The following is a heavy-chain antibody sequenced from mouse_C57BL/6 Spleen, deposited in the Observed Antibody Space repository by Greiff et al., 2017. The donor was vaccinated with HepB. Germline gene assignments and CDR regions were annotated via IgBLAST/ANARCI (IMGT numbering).Heavy chain of an antibody. CDR1: GYTFTDYY. V-gene: IGHV1-26*01. Sequence: EVQLQQSGPELVKPGASVKISCKASGYTFTDYYMNWVKQSHGKSLEWIGDINPNNGGTSYNQKFKGKATLTVDKSSSPAYMELRSLTSEDSAVYYCAREDYYGSSYGGAMDYWGQGTSVTVSS. CDR2: INPNNGGT. D-gene: IGHD1-1*01. CDR3: AREDYYGSSYGGAMDY. J-gene: IGHJ4*01.